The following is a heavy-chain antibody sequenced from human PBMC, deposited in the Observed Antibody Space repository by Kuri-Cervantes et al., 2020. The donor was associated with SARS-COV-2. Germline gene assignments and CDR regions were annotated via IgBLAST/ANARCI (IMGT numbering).Heavy chain of an antibody. Sequence: SQTLSLTCAVFGGSFSGFYWSWIRQPPGKGLEWIGEINHSGSTYYNPSLKSRVTISVDTSKNQFSLKLSSVTAADTAVYYCASQVYYYDSSGYYRYFDYWGQGTLVTVSS. D-gene: IGHD3-22*01. CDR3: ASQVYYYDSSGYYRYFDY. V-gene: IGHV4-34*01. CDR1: GGSFSGFY. J-gene: IGHJ4*02. CDR2: INHSGST.